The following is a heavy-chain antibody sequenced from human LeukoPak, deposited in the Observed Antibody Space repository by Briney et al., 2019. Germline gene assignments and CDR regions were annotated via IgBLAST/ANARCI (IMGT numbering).Heavy chain of an antibody. D-gene: IGHD2-15*01. Sequence: GASVTVSCKAFGYTLTGYYMHWVRQAPGQGPEWMGCINPNSGGTNYAQKFQGRLTITRDTSISTVYMELSRLRSDDTAVFYCARALAAALGFFDYWGQGTLVSVSS. V-gene: IGHV1-2*02. J-gene: IGHJ4*02. CDR2: INPNSGGT. CDR3: ARALAAALGFFDY. CDR1: GYTLTGYY.